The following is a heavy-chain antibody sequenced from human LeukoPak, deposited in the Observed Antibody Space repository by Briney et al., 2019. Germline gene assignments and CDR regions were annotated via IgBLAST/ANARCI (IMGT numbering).Heavy chain of an antibody. V-gene: IGHV4-39*07. J-gene: IGHJ4*02. D-gene: IGHD7-27*01. Sequence: PSETLSLTCTVSGGSISSSSYYWGWIRQPPGKGLEWIGSIYYSGSTYYNPSLKSRVTISVDTSKNQFSLKLSSVTAADTAVYYCARIFSHGPTGDGFDYWGQGTLVTVFS. CDR1: GGSISSSSYY. CDR2: IYYSGST. CDR3: ARIFSHGPTGDGFDY.